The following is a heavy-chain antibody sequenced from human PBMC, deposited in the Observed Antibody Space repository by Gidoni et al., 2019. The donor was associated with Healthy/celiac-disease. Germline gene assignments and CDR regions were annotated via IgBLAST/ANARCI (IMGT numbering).Heavy chain of an antibody. V-gene: IGHV3-9*01. CDR2: ISWNSGSI. CDR1: GFTFDDYA. Sequence: EVQLVESGGGLVQPGRSLRLSCAASGFTFDDYAMHWVRQAPGKGLEWVSGISWNSGSIGYADSVKGRFTISRDNAKNSLYLQMNSLRAEDTALYYCAKGGMMVRMPFDYWGQGTLVTVSS. J-gene: IGHJ4*02. D-gene: IGHD3-22*01. CDR3: AKGGMMVRMPFDY.